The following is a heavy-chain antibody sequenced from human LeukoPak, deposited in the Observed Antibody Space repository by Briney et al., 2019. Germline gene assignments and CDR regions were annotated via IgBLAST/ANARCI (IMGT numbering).Heavy chain of an antibody. D-gene: IGHD6-19*01. J-gene: IGHJ4*02. CDR2: INHSGST. CDR3: ARLGSGWYGWVDY. V-gene: IGHV4-34*01. Sequence: SETLSLTCAVYGGSFSGYYWSWIRQPPGKGLEWIGEINHSGSTNYNPSLKSRVTISVDTSKNQFSLKLSSVTAADTAVYYCARLGSGWYGWVDYWGQGTLVTVSS. CDR1: GGSFSGYY.